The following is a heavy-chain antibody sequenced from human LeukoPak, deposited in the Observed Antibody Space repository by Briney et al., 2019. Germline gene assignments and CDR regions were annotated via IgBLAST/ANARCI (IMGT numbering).Heavy chain of an antibody. Sequence: ASVKVSCKASGYTFTDYYLHWVRQAPGQGLEWMGWLNPRTGATRYAQKFQGRVTVTRDTSIGTAYMELTRLTSDDTAIYFCARDQRLAYIGYDMPVDWGQGTLVTVSS. CDR2: LNPRTGAT. D-gene: IGHD5-12*01. V-gene: IGHV1-2*02. CDR3: ARDQRLAYIGYDMPVD. J-gene: IGHJ4*02. CDR1: GYTFTDYY.